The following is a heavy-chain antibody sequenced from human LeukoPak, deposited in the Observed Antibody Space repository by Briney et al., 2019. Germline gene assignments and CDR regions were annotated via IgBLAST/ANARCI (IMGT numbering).Heavy chain of an antibody. D-gene: IGHD2-2*02. CDR2: INGDGTTT. V-gene: IGHV3-74*01. CDR1: GFIFSPYW. Sequence: GGSLGLSCAASGFIFSPYWMHWVRQAPGKGLVWVSHINGDGTTTSYADSVKGRFTISRDNAQNTLYLQMNSLRAEDTAVYYCARGTALQDYWGQGTLVTVSS. CDR3: ARGTALQDY. J-gene: IGHJ4*02.